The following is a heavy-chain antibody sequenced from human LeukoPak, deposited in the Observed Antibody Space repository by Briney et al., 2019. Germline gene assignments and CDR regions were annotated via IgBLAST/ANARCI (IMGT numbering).Heavy chain of an antibody. CDR2: IYYSGST. V-gene: IGHV4-39*01. Sequence: PSETLSLTCTVSGGSISSSSYYWGWIRQPPGKGLEWIGSIYYSGSTYYNPSLKSRVTISVDTSKNQFSLKLSSVTAADTAVYYCARREWFGELYDYWGQGTLVTVSS. CDR3: ARREWFGELYDY. D-gene: IGHD3-10*01. CDR1: GGSISSSSYY. J-gene: IGHJ4*02.